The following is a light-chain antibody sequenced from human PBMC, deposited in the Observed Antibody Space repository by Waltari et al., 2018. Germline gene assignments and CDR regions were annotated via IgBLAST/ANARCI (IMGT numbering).Light chain of an antibody. V-gene: IGKV3-20*01. CDR3: QKYGSSPWT. Sequence: EIVLTQSPGTLSLSPGERATLSCRASQSVSSSHLAWYQQKPGQAPRVLIHGASNRATGIPDRFSGSGSGTDVTLTISRLEPEDFAVYYCQKYGSSPWTFGQGTKVEIK. CDR2: GAS. CDR1: QSVSSSH. J-gene: IGKJ1*01.